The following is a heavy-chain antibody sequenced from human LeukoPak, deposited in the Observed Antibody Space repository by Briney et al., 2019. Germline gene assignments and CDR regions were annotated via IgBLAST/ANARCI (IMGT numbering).Heavy chain of an antibody. J-gene: IGHJ6*03. CDR2: ISIRRIFI. CDR3: ARDPYSGSYGDTYYYYMDV. V-gene: IGHV3-21*01. CDR1: GFSFSNAN. Sequence: PGGSPRLSCAASGFSFSNANTSWVCESLGKGLERVSSISIRRIFIFYAHSVKGRFSISRDNAKNSLYLQMNSLRAEDTAVYYCARDPYSGSYGDTYYYYMDVWGKGTTVTISS. D-gene: IGHD1-26*01.